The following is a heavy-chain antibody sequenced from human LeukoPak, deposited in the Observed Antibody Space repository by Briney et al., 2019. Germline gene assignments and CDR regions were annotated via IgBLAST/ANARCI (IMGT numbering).Heavy chain of an antibody. V-gene: IGHV1-2*02. Sequence: ASVKVSCKASGYTFTGYYMHWVRQAPGQGLEWMGWINPNSGGTNYAQKFQGRVTMTRDTSISTAYMELSRLRSDDTAVYYCATTDVLLWFGELFHFDYWGQGTLVTVSS. J-gene: IGHJ4*02. CDR3: ATTDVLLWFGELFHFDY. D-gene: IGHD3-10*01. CDR1: GYTFTGYY. CDR2: INPNSGGT.